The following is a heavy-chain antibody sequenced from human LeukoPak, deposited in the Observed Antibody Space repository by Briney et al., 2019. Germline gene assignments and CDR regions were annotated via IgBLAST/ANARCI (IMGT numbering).Heavy chain of an antibody. CDR1: GFTFSSYA. J-gene: IGHJ4*02. D-gene: IGHD6-13*01. Sequence: GRSLRLSCAASGFTFSSYAMHWVRQAPGKGLEWVAVISYDGSNKYYADSVKGRFTISRDNAQKSLYLQMNSLRAEDTAVYYCARIMAAAGYALDYWGQGTLVSVSS. V-gene: IGHV3-30*07. CDR2: ISYDGSNK. CDR3: ARIMAAAGYALDY.